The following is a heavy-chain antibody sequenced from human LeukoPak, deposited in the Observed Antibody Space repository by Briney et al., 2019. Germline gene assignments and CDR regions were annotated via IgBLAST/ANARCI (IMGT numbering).Heavy chain of an antibody. CDR1: GFTFSSYG. V-gene: IGHV3-30*12. CDR2: ISHDGSNK. J-gene: IGHJ6*03. CDR3: AKGTMIRQIRGALYYNMDV. Sequence: GGSLRLSCAASGFTFSSYGIHWVRQAPGKGLEWVAVISHDGSNKYYADSVKGRFTISRDNSKNTLYLQMNSLRAEDTAVYYCAKGTMIRQIRGALYYNMDVWGKGTTVTISS. D-gene: IGHD3-10*01.